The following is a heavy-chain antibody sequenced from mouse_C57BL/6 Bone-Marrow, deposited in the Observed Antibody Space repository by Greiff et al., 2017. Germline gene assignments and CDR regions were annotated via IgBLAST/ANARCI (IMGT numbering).Heavy chain of an antibody. CDR3: ARGDGYSSWFAY. J-gene: IGHJ3*01. CDR1: GYTFTSYT. Sequence: LVESGAELARPGASVKMSCKASGYTFTSYTMHWVKQRPGQGLEWIGYINPSSGYTKYNQKFKDKATLTADKSSSTAYMQLSSLTSEDSAVYYCARGDGYSSWFAYWGQGTLVTVSA. CDR2: INPSSGYT. D-gene: IGHD2-3*01. V-gene: IGHV1-4*01.